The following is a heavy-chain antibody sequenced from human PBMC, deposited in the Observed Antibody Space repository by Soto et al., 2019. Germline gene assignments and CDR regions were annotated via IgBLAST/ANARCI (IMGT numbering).Heavy chain of an antibody. CDR3: ASAILGYYDISVYVFDQ. J-gene: IGHJ4*02. Sequence: PSEALSLTCTVSGGSISSGGYYWSWIRQHPGKGLEWIGYIHYSGSTYYNPSLKSRVTISVDTSKNQFSLKLSSVTAAATAVYYCASAILGYYDISVYVFDQWGQVTQVTVS. CDR2: IHYSGST. CDR1: GGSISSGGYY. V-gene: IGHV4-31*03. D-gene: IGHD3-22*01.